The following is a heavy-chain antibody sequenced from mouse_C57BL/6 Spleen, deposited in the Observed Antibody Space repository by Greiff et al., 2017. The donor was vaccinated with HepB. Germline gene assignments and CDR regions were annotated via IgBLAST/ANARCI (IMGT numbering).Heavy chain of an antibody. CDR1: GFNIKDYY. V-gene: IGHV14-2*01. D-gene: IGHD1-1*01. Sequence: VQLKESGAELVKPGASVKLSCTASGFNIKDYYMHWVKQRTEQGLEWIGRIHPEDGETKYAPKFQGKATITADTSSNTAYLQLSSLTSEDTAVYYCALITTVNYAMDYWGQGTSVTVSS. CDR2: IHPEDGET. J-gene: IGHJ4*01. CDR3: ALITTVNYAMDY.